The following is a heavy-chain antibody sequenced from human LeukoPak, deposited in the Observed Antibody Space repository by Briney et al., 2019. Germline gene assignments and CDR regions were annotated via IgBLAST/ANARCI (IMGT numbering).Heavy chain of an antibody. J-gene: IGHJ3*02. CDR3: ARHTQYGDYNPLNM. CDR1: GGSISGFY. CDR2: THISGNS. D-gene: IGHD4-17*01. V-gene: IGHV4-4*09. Sequence: PSETLSLTCTVSGGSISGFYWSWLRQPPGNELEWIACTHISGNSGYNPSLQSRVTISLDTSKNQFSLRLTSVTAADTAVYYCARHTQYGDYNPLNMWGQGTLVTVSA.